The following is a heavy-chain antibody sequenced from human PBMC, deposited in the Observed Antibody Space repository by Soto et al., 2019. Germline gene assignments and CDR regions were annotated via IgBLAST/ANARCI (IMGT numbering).Heavy chain of an antibody. D-gene: IGHD2-2*01. V-gene: IGHV1-69*02. Sequence: QVQLVQSGAEVKKPGSSVKVSCKASGGTFSSYTISWVRQAPGQGLEWMGRIIPILGIANYAQKFQGRVTITADKSTSTAYMELSSLRSEDPAVYYCAGPGRYCSSTSCYAFYIWGQGTMVTVSS. CDR1: GGTFSSYT. CDR3: AGPGRYCSSTSCYAFYI. CDR2: IIPILGIA. J-gene: IGHJ3*02.